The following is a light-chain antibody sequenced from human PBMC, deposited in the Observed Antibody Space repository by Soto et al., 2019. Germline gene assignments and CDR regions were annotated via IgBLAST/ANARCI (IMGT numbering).Light chain of an antibody. CDR2: KTS. J-gene: IGKJ2*01. CDR3: QQYNTYS. Sequence: DIQMTQSPSTLSAAVGDRVSITCRASQSLNSWLAWYQQKPGKAPKLLIYKTSTLESGVPSRFSGRGSGTEFTLTISNLQPDDFATYCCQQYNTYSFGQGTKLEIK. V-gene: IGKV1-5*03. CDR1: QSLNSW.